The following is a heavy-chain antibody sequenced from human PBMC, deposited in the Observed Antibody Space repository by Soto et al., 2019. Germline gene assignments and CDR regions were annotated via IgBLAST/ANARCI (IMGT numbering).Heavy chain of an antibody. Sequence: QVQLQESGPGLVKPSGTLSLTCAVSGGSISSSNWWSWVRQPPGKGLEWIGEIYHSGSTNYNPSLKSRVTISVDKSKNQFSLKLSSVTAADTAVYYCARMQEYYDILTGYYPVFDYWGQGTLVTVSS. CDR1: GGSISSSNW. D-gene: IGHD3-9*01. V-gene: IGHV4-4*02. CDR2: IYHSGST. CDR3: ARMQEYYDILTGYYPVFDY. J-gene: IGHJ4*02.